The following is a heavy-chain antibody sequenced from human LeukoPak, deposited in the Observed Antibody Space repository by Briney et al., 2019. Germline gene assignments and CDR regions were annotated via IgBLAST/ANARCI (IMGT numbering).Heavy chain of an antibody. J-gene: IGHJ4*02. D-gene: IGHD3-22*01. V-gene: IGHV1-69*01. CDR2: IIPIFGTA. Sequence: SVKVSCKASGGTFSSYAISWVRQAPGQGLEWMGGIIPIFGTANYAQKSQGRVTITADESTSTAYMELSSLRSEDTAVYYCARDSGYYDSSGYYYVAFFDYWGQGTLVTVSS. CDR3: ARDSGYYDSSGYYYVAFFDY. CDR1: GGTFSSYA.